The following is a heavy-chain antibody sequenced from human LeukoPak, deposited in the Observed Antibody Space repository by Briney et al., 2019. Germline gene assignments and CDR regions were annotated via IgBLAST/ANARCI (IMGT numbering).Heavy chain of an antibody. CDR3: ARGDPDQYDFWSGYYWYNWFDP. V-gene: IGHV1-46*01. D-gene: IGHD3-3*01. CDR2: INPSGGST. Sequence: ASVKVSCKASGYTFTSYYMHWVRQAPGQGLEWMGIINPSGGSTSYAQKFQGRVTMTRDTSTSTVYMELSSLRSEDTAVYYCARGDPDQYDFWSGYYWYNWFDPWGQGTLVTVFS. CDR1: GYTFTSYY. J-gene: IGHJ5*02.